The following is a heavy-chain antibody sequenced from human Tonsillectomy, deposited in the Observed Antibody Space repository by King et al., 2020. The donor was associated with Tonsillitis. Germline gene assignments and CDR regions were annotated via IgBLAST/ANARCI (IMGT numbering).Heavy chain of an antibody. Sequence: EVQLVESGGGLVQPGGSLRLSCAASGFTFSSSAMDWVRQPPGKGLEWVSAIRGSGERTYYADSVEGRFTVSRDNSKNTLYLQINSLRAEDTAVYYCAKELGSTGWYTVDYWGQGPLVTVSS. CDR2: IRGSGERT. CDR1: GFTFSSSA. J-gene: IGHJ4*02. V-gene: IGHV3-23*04. D-gene: IGHD6-19*01. CDR3: AKELGSTGWYTVDY.